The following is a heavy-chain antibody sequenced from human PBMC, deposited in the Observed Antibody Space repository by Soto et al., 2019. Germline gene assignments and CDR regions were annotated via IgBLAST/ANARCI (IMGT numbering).Heavy chain of an antibody. Sequence: GGSLRLSCSASGFTFSTYAMHWVRQAPGKGLEYVSAFSNNGGGTCYADSVRGRFSISRDNSKNTLYLQMSSLRAEDTAVYYCAKEASPVRFGGGFDIWGQGTMVTVSS. CDR2: FSNNGGGT. CDR3: AKEASPVRFGGGFDI. J-gene: IGHJ3*02. V-gene: IGHV3-64D*06. D-gene: IGHD2-21*01. CDR1: GFTFSTYA.